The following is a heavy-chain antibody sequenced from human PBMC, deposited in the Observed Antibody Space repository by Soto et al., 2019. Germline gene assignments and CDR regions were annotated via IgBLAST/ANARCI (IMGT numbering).Heavy chain of an antibody. Sequence: GGSLRLSCAASGFIFSDYGIHWVRQAPGKGLEWVALIRNDGSDKYYAESVTGRFTISRDNSKNTVYLQMNSLRAEDTALYFCARAPRMAPFDIWGQGTMVTV. CDR3: ARAPRMAPFDI. CDR2: IRNDGSDK. CDR1: GFIFSDYG. J-gene: IGHJ3*02. V-gene: IGHV3-33*08.